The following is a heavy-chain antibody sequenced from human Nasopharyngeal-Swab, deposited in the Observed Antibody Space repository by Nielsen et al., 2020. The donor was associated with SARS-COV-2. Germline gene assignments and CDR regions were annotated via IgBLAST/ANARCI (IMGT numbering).Heavy chain of an antibody. J-gene: IGHJ3*02. D-gene: IGHD6-19*01. V-gene: IGHV3-23*01. CDR3: ASATVSSGWSNDAFDI. CDR2: ISGSGGST. Sequence: GESLKISCAASGFTFSSYAMSWVRQAPGKGLEWVSAISGSGGSTYYADSVKGRFTIPRDNSKNTLYLQMNSLRAEDTAVYYCASATVSSGWSNDAFDIWGQGTMVTVSS. CDR1: GFTFSSYA.